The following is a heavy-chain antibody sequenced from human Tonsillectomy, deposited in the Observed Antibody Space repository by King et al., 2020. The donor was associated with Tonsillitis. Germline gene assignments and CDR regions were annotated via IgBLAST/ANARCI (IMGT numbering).Heavy chain of an antibody. CDR2: MNSGSTSI. CDR3: AREGEGSWSYSLFDY. CDR1: GFTFSTYS. J-gene: IGHJ4*02. Sequence: VQLVESGGGLVKPGGSLRLSCAASGFTFSTYSMNWVRQAPGKGLEWVSCMNSGSTSIYYADSVKGRFTMSRDNAKNSLYLQMNSLRAEETAVYYCAREGEGSWSYSLFDYWGQGTLVTVSS. D-gene: IGHD3-10*01. V-gene: IGHV3-21*01.